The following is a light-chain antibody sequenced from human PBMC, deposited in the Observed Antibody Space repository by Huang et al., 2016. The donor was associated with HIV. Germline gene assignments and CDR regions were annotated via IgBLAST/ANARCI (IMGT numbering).Light chain of an antibody. CDR2: DAS. V-gene: IGKV3-11*01. CDR1: QSVSTY. Sequence: EIVLTQSPATLSLSPGKRATLSCRASQSVSTYLAWYQQKPGQAPRLLIYDASNRATGIPARFSGSGSGTDFTLNISSLEPEDFAIYYCQQRSKWPWTFGQGTKVEIK. J-gene: IGKJ1*01. CDR3: QQRSKWPWT.